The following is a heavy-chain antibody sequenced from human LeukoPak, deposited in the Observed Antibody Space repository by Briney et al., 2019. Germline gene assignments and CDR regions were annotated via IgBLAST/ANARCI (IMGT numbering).Heavy chain of an antibody. CDR1: GYTFTSYY. D-gene: IGHD3-10*01. CDR2: INPSGGST. J-gene: IGHJ4*02. CDR3: AKGGMGYYGSGSYYNVDY. V-gene: IGHV1-46*01. Sequence: ASVKVSCKASGYTFTSYYMHWVRQAPGQGLEWMGIINPSGGSTSYAQKFQGRVTMTRDMSTSTVYMELSSLRSEDTAVYYCAKGGMGYYGSGSYYNVDYWGQGTLVTVSS.